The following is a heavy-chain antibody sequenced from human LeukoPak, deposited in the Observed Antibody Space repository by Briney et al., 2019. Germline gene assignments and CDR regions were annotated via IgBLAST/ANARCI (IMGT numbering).Heavy chain of an antibody. Sequence: ASVKVSCKASGYTFTSYDINWVRQATGQGLEWMGWMNPNSGGTNYAQKFQGRVTMTRDTSISTAYMELSRLRSDDTAVYYCAREYSYGDAFDIWGQGTMVTVSS. CDR3: AREYSYGDAFDI. CDR2: MNPNSGGT. CDR1: GYTFTSYD. D-gene: IGHD5-18*01. J-gene: IGHJ3*02. V-gene: IGHV1-2*02.